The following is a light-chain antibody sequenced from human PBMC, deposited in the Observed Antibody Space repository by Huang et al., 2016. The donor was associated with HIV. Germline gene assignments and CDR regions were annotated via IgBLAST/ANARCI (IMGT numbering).Light chain of an antibody. V-gene: IGKV4-1*01. CDR2: GAS. Sequence: DIVMTQSPDSLAVSMGERATMNCKSSQSVLYNSNNKNFLAWYQQKPGPPPKLLIYGASTRESGVPDRFSGSGSGTDFTLTISSLQAEDVAVYYCQQYYSTPRTFGQGTKVEIK. CDR3: QQYYSTPRT. CDR1: QSVLYNSNNKNF. J-gene: IGKJ1*01.